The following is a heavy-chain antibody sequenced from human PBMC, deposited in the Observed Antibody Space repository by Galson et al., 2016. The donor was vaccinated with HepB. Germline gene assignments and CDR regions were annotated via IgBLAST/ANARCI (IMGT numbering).Heavy chain of an antibody. V-gene: IGHV3-23*01. CDR2: ISGSGTTT. J-gene: IGHJ3*02. CDR3: AKPRRYNHDALHI. CDR1: GFPFTTSA. D-gene: IGHD5-18*01. Sequence: SLRLSCAASGFPFTTSALNWVRQAPGKGLQWVSCISGSGTTTFYTDSVKGRFTISRDNSKNTLYLQMDSLRAEDTAVYSCAKPRRYNHDALHIWGQGTMVTVSS.